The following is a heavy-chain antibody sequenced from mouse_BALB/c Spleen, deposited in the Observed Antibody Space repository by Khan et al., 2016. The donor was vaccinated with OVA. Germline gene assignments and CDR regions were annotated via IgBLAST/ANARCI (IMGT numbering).Heavy chain of an antibody. CDR2: IRSVGST. CDR3: AKNYDYGGGIDY. CDR1: GFSLTSYG. V-gene: IGHV2-2*02. J-gene: IGHJ3*01. Sequence: QVQLKQSGPGLVQPSQSLSITCTVSGFSLTSYGVHWVRQSPGKGLKWLGVIRSVGSTDYNAAFISRLNIIKDNSKSHASFKMHSLQANDTAIYYCAKNYDYGGGIDYWGQGTLGTVSA. D-gene: IGHD2-4*01.